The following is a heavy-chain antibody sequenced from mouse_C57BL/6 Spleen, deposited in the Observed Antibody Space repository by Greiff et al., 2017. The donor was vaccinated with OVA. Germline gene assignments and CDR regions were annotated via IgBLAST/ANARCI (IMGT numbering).Heavy chain of an antibody. CDR3: ARRTTVEYYYAMDY. CDR2: INPGSGGT. V-gene: IGHV1-54*01. Sequence: VQLQQSGAELVRPGTSVKVSCKASGYAFTNYLIEWVKQRPGQGLEWIGVINPGSGGTNYNEKFKGKATLTADKASSTAYMQLSSLTSEDSAVYFCARRTTVEYYYAMDYWGQGTSVTVSS. D-gene: IGHD1-1*01. CDR1: GYAFTNYL. J-gene: IGHJ4*01.